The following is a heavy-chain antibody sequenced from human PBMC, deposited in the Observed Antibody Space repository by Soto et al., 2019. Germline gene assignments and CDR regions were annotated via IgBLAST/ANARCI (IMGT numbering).Heavy chain of an antibody. CDR2: INAHSGGT. CDR3: AKDLTRQLAYWLDP. D-gene: IGHD6-6*01. Sequence: GASVKISCKASGFTFTSSAVQWLRQAPGQGLEWMGWINAHSGGTEYAQKFQGRVTLTRDTSIATAYLTLTSLTSDDTALYYCAKDLTRQLAYWLDPWGQGTQVTVSS. V-gene: IGHV1-2*02. J-gene: IGHJ5*02. CDR1: GFTFTSSA.